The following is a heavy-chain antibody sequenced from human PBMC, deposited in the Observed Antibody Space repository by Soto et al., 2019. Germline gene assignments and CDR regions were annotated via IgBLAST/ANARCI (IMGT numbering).Heavy chain of an antibody. CDR3: AIGPRRPALYYFDY. CDR2: ISAYNGNT. J-gene: IGHJ4*02. CDR1: GYTFTSYG. D-gene: IGHD2-15*01. Sequence: GASVKVSFKASGYTFTSYGISWVRQAPGQGLEWMGWISAYNGNTNYAQKLQGRVTMTTDTSTSTAYMELRSLRSDDTAVYYCAIGPRRPALYYFDYWGQGTLVTVSS. V-gene: IGHV1-18*01.